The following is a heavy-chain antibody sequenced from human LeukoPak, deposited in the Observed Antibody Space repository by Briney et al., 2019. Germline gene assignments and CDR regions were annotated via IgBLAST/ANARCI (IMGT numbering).Heavy chain of an antibody. CDR3: ARDSQAVGTDFDY. D-gene: IGHD6-13*01. Sequence: GGSLRLSCAASGFTFDDYGMSWVRQVPGKGLEWVSGINWIGGSTGYADSVKGRFTISRDNAKNSLYLQMHSLRAEDTAVYYCARDSQAVGTDFDYWGQGTLVTVSS. CDR2: INWIGGST. V-gene: IGHV3-20*04. CDR1: GFTFDDYG. J-gene: IGHJ4*02.